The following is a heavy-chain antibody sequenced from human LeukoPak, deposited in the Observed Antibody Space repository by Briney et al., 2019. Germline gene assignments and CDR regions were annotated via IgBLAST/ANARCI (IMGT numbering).Heavy chain of an antibody. Sequence: SETLSLTCTVSGGSISSYYWSWIRQPPGKGLEWIGYIYYRGSTNYNPSLKSRVTISVDTSKNQFSLKLISVTAADTAVYYCARASPSTSFDPWGQGTLVTVSS. CDR2: IYYRGST. D-gene: IGHD2-2*01. J-gene: IGHJ5*02. V-gene: IGHV4-59*01. CDR3: ARASPSTSFDP. CDR1: GGSISSYY.